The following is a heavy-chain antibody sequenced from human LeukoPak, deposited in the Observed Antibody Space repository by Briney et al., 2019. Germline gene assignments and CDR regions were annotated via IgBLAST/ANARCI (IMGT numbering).Heavy chain of an antibody. CDR1: GGSISKSPYY. CDR2: INHSGST. V-gene: IGHV4-39*07. Sequence: SETLSLTCSVSGGSISKSPYYWSWLRQPPGRGLEWIGEINHSGSTNYNPSLKSRVTISVDTSKNQFSLKLSSVTAADTAVYYCARLAQLTPYYYYYGMDVWGKGTTVTVSS. J-gene: IGHJ6*04. CDR3: ARLAQLTPYYYYYGMDV. D-gene: IGHD6-13*01.